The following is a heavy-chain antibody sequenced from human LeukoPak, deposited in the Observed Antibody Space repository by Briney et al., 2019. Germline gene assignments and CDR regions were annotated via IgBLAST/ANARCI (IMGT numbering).Heavy chain of an antibody. CDR1: GGSISSYY. Sequence: PSETLSLTCTVSGGSISSYYWSWIRQPAGKGLEWIGRIYTSGSTNYNPSLKSRVTMSVDTSKNQLSLKLSSVTAADTAVYYCARDLSYDFWSGYRGTEYYYYMDVWGKGTTVTVSS. CDR2: IYTSGST. J-gene: IGHJ6*03. V-gene: IGHV4-4*07. D-gene: IGHD3-3*01. CDR3: ARDLSYDFWSGYRGTEYYYYMDV.